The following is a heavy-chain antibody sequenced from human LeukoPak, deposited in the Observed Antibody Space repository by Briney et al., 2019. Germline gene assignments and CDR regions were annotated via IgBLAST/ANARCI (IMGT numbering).Heavy chain of an antibody. CDR2: ISYDGSNK. CDR3: ARDLSGSYVFDY. CDR1: GFTFNSYA. J-gene: IGHJ4*02. V-gene: IGHV3-30-3*01. Sequence: GGSLRLSCAASGFTFNSYAIHWVRQAPGKGLEWVAVISYDGSNKYYADSVKGRFTISRDNSKNTLYLQMNSLRAEDTALYYCARDLSGSYVFDYWGQGTLVTVSS. D-gene: IGHD1-26*01.